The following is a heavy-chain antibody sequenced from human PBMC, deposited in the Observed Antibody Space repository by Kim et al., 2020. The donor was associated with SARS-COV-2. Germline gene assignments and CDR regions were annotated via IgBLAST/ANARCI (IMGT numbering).Heavy chain of an antibody. CDR3: ARNYGDHLYFFDY. CDR1: DDSISSGGYF. CDR2: IYYSGST. J-gene: IGHJ4*02. V-gene: IGHV4-31*03. Sequence: SETLSRTCTVSDDSISSGGYFWNWIRQHPGKGLEWIGYIYYSGSTYYNPSLKSRVTISVDTSKNQFSLKLNSVTAADTAVYYCARNYGDHLYFFDYLGQG. D-gene: IGHD4-17*01.